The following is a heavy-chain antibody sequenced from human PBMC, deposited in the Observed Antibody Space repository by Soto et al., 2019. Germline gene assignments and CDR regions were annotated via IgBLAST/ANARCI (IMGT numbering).Heavy chain of an antibody. CDR2: IYYSGST. V-gene: IGHV4-39*01. CDR1: GGSISSSSYY. CDR3: ARLALQFDY. Sequence: SETLSLTCTVSGGSISSSSYYWGWIRQPPGKGLEWIGSIYYSGSTYYNPSLKSRVTISVDTSKNQFSLKLSSVTAADTAVYYCARLALQFDYWGQGTLVTVSS. J-gene: IGHJ4*02.